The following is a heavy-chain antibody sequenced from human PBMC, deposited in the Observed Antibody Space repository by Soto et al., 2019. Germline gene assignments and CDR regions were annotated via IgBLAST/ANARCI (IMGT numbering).Heavy chain of an antibody. CDR3: ARDTSYDFWSGYVGFDP. V-gene: IGHV4-61*03. CDR2: IYYSGST. Sequence: SETLSLTGTVSCGSVISGSHYWSLIRQPPGKGLEWIVNIYYSGSTKYNPSLKSRVTISVDRSRNHFSLNLRSVTTADTALYYCARDTSYDFWSGYVGFDPWGQGTLVTVSS. J-gene: IGHJ5*02. D-gene: IGHD3-3*01. CDR1: CGSVISGSHY.